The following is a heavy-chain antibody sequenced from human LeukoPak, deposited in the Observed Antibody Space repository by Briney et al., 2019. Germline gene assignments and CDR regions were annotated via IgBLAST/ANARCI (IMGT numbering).Heavy chain of an antibody. J-gene: IGHJ4*02. CDR3: AKGNWRYFDY. D-gene: IGHD1-1*01. Sequence: GGSLRLSCAASGFTFSSYAMSWVRQAPGKGLEWVSAISDSGGSTYYADSVKGRYTISRDNSKNTLSLQMNSLGADDTAVYYCAKGNWRYFDYWGQGTLVTVSS. CDR2: ISDSGGST. V-gene: IGHV3-23*01. CDR1: GFTFSSYA.